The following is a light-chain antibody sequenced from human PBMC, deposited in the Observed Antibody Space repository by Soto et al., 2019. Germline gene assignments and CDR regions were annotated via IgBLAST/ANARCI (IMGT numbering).Light chain of an antibody. CDR1: SSDVGGYNY. CDR3: SSYTSSSTVV. J-gene: IGLJ2*01. V-gene: IGLV2-14*01. CDR2: EVS. Sequence: QSALTQPASVSGSPGQSITISCTGTSSDVGGYNYVSWYQQNPGKAPKLVIYEVSNRPSGVSYRFSGSKSGNTASLTISGLQAEDEADYYCSSYTSSSTVVFGGGTTLTVL.